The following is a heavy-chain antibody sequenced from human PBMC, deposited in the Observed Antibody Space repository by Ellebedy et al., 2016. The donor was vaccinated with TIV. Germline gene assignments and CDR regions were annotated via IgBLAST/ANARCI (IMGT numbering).Heavy chain of an antibody. V-gene: IGHV1-18*01. CDR2: ISPYNGYA. Sequence: ASVKVSCKASGYTFSTQGISWARQAPGQGLEWMGWISPYNGYASYAQKFQGRVTMTTDTSTSTAYMELRSLRSDDTAVYYCAREVYGDSLNWFDPWGQGTLVTVSS. CDR3: AREVYGDSLNWFDP. J-gene: IGHJ5*02. D-gene: IGHD4-17*01. CDR1: GYTFSTQG.